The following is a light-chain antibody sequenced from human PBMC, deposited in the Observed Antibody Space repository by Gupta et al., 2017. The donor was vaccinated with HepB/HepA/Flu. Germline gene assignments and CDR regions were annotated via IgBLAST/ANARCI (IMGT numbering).Light chain of an antibody. Sequence: DIQMTQSPSSLSASVGDRVTITCRASQSINTYLHWYQQKLGKAPKLLIYAASRVQSGVPSRFSGSGSGTDFTLTISRVQPEDFATYYCQQRDSDPRTFGQGTKVEIK. CDR2: AAS. CDR3: QQRDSDPRT. CDR1: QSINTY. J-gene: IGKJ1*01. V-gene: IGKV1-39*01.